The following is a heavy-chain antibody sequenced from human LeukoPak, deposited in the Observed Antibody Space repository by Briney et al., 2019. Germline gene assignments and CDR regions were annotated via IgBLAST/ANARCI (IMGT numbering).Heavy chain of an antibody. J-gene: IGHJ4*02. CDR1: GFTFSSYA. CDR2: ISPTGGST. Sequence: GGSLRLSCAASGFTFSSYAMSWVRQAPGKGLEWVSTISPTGGSTYYADSVKGRFTISRDNAKNSLYLQMNSLRAEDTAVYYCARATGYSGYEDYWGQGTLVTVSS. CDR3: ARATGYSGYEDY. V-gene: IGHV3-23*01. D-gene: IGHD5-12*01.